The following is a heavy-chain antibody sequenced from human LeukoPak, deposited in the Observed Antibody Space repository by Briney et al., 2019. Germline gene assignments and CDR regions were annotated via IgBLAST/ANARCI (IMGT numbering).Heavy chain of an antibody. J-gene: IGHJ6*02. V-gene: IGHV4-59*01. CDR2: IYYSGST. CDR3: ARVGYDFWSGYYHYGMDV. Sequence: SETLSLTCTVSGGSISSYYWSWIRQPPGQGPEWIGYIYYSGSTNYNPSLKSRVTISVDTSKNQFSLKLSSVTAADTAVYYCARVGYDFWSGYYHYGMDVWGQGTTVTVSS. CDR1: GGSISSYY. D-gene: IGHD3-3*01.